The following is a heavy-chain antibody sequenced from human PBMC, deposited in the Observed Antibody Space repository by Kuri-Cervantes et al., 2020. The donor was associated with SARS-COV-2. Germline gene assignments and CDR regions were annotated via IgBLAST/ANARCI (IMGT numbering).Heavy chain of an antibody. CDR2: ISYDGTNK. V-gene: IGHV3-30*04. CDR3: ARGALICGSSSCHGDFDL. Sequence: GGSLRLSCAASEFRFSSYAMHWVRQAPGKGLEWVAVISYDGTNKYYGDSVRGRFTISRDNSENTLHLQMNSLRTEDTAVHYCARGALICGSSSCHGDFDLWGRGTLVTVSS. CDR1: EFRFSSYA. D-gene: IGHD2-2*01. J-gene: IGHJ2*01.